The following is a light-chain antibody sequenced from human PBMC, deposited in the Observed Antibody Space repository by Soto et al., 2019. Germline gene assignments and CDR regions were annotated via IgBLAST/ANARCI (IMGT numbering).Light chain of an antibody. CDR3: SSLKNINNQV. V-gene: IGLV2-14*03. CDR1: SSDIGTYNY. Sequence: QSALTQPASVSGSPGQSITISCTGTSSDIGTYNYVSWYQQHPGNVPKLIIYEVNNRPTGVSYRFSGSKSANTASLTISGLRAEDEADYYCSSLKNINNQVLGPGTKVTVL. CDR2: EVN. J-gene: IGLJ1*01.